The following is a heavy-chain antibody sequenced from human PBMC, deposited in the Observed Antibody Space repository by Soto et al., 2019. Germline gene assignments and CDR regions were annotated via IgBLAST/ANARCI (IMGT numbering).Heavy chain of an antibody. D-gene: IGHD6-25*01. V-gene: IGHV4-38-2*01. J-gene: IGHJ4*02. CDR3: ARAAATHFDN. CDR2: VYHSGKT. Sequence: LSLTCEVSGYSMGSGYYWGWIRQPPGEGLEWIGNVYHSGKTYYNPSLKGRVSVSLDTPKNQFSLNLTSVTAADTAMYYCARAAATHFDNWGQGLLVTVSS. CDR1: GYSMGSGYY.